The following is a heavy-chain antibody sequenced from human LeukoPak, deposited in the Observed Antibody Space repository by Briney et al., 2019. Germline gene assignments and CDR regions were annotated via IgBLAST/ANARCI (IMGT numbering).Heavy chain of an antibody. CDR1: GGSISSNY. CDR2: IYYSRST. CDR3: ARDKGLDAFDI. J-gene: IGHJ3*02. Sequence: SETLSLTCTVSGGSISSNYGSWVRQPPGKGLGWHGYIYYSRSTNYNPSLKSRVTISVDTSKNHFSLQLSSVTAADTAVYYCARDKGLDAFDIWGQGTMVTVSS. V-gene: IGHV4-59*01.